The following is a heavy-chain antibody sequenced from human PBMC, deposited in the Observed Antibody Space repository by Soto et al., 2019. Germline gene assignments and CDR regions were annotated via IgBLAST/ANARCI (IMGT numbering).Heavy chain of an antibody. CDR1: GGSISSGGYS. J-gene: IGHJ3*02. V-gene: IGHV4-30-2*01. CDR2: IYHSGST. CDR3: ARGNLYYYDSSGYRDAFDI. D-gene: IGHD3-22*01. Sequence: SETLSLTCTVSGGSISSGGYSWSWIRQPPGKGLEWIGYIYHSGSTYYNPSLKSRVTISVDRSKNQFSLKLSSVTAADTAVYYCARGNLYYYDSSGYRDAFDIWGQGTMVTVSS.